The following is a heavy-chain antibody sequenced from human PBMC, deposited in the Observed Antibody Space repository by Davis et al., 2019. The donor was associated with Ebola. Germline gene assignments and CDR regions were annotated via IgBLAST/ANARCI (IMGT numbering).Heavy chain of an antibody. V-gene: IGHV1-69*04. CDR3: ARERWYKTWAFDY. CDR1: GYTFTSYG. Sequence: SVKVSCKASGYTFTSYGISWVRQAPGQGLEWLGRIIPDLDITNYGRHFPGRVTITADKSTSTAYLELSSLRSEDTAVYYCARERWYKTWAFDYWGQGTLVTVSS. J-gene: IGHJ4*02. CDR2: IIPDLDIT. D-gene: IGHD1-1*01.